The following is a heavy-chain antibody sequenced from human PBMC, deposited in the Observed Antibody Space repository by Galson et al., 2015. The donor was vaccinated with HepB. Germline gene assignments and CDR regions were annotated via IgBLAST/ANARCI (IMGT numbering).Heavy chain of an antibody. V-gene: IGHV1-2*06. D-gene: IGHD3-16*01. CDR2: INPKSGGT. J-gene: IGHJ5*02. CDR3: ARDKNRGSGWFDP. Sequence: SVKVSCKASGYAFNDYYLHWVRQAPGQGLEWMGRINPKSGGTDYAQKFQGRVTMTRDTAITTAYMELSRLRSDDTAVYYCARDKNRGSGWFDPWGQGTVVTVSS. CDR1: GYAFNDYY.